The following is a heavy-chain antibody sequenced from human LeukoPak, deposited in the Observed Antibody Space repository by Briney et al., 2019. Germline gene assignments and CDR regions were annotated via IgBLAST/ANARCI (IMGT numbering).Heavy chain of an antibody. CDR2: IRSETDGGTT. J-gene: IGHJ4*02. V-gene: IGHV3-15*01. Sequence: GGSRRLSCAASGFTFNNAWMTWFGQAPGKGLEWVARIRSETDGGTTDYAAPVKSRFTISRDDSKNTLYLQMSSLKTEDTAVYYCTGRNFDYWGQGTLVTVSS. CDR1: GFTFNNAW. CDR3: TGRNFDY.